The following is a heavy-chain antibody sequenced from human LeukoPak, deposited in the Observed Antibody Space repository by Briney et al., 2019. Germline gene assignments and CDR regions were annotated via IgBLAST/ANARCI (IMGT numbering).Heavy chain of an antibody. Sequence: GGSLRLSCAASGFTFSSYGMHWVRQAPGKGLEWVAVISYDGSNKYYADSVKGRFTISRDNSKNTLYLQMNGLRAEDTAVYYCAKDANYYGSGLNDAFDIWGQGTMVTVSS. V-gene: IGHV3-30*18. CDR1: GFTFSSYG. CDR3: AKDANYYGSGLNDAFDI. CDR2: ISYDGSNK. J-gene: IGHJ3*02. D-gene: IGHD3-10*01.